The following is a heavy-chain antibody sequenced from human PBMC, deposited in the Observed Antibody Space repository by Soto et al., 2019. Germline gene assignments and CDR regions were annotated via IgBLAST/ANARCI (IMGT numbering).Heavy chain of an antibody. CDR1: GFTFDDYA. Sequence: LRLSCAASGFTFDDYAMHWVRQCPGKGLEWVSGISWDSGSVDSADSVKGRFTISRDNAKNSLYLQMNSLRAEDTALYYCIKATHDILTGSTFDYWGQGTLVTVSS. V-gene: IGHV3-9*01. CDR2: ISWDSGSV. J-gene: IGHJ4*02. CDR3: IKATHDILTGSTFDY. D-gene: IGHD3-9*01.